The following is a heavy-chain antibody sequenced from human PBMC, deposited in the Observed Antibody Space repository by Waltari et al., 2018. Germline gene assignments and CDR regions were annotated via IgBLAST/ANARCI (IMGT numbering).Heavy chain of an antibody. D-gene: IGHD2-2*01. Sequence: QVQLVQSGAEVKKPGASVKVSCKVSGYTLTELSMHWVRQAPGKGLEWMGGFDPEDGETIYEQKFQGRVTMTEDTSTDPAYMELSSLRSEDTAVYYCATSSRGYCSSTSCSHDYWGQGTLVTVSS. V-gene: IGHV1-24*01. CDR1: GYTLTELS. J-gene: IGHJ4*02. CDR3: ATSSRGYCSSTSCSHDY. CDR2: FDPEDGET.